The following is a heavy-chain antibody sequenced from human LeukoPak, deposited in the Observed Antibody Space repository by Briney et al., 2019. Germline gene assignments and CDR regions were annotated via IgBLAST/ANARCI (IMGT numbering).Heavy chain of an antibody. D-gene: IGHD6-13*01. J-gene: IGHJ4*02. CDR3: AKDGVYSSSWYDFDY. CDR2: ISGSGGGT. V-gene: IGHV3-23*01. Sequence: GGSLRLSCAASGFTFSSYAMSWVRQAPGKGLEWVSAISGSGGGTYYADSVKGRFTISRDNSKNTLYLQMNSLRAEDPAVYYCAKDGVYSSSWYDFDYWGQGTLVTVSS. CDR1: GFTFSSYA.